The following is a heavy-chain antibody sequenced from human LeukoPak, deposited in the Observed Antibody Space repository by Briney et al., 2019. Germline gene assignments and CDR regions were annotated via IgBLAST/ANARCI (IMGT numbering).Heavy chain of an antibody. Sequence: PGGSLRLSCAASGFTFDDYAMSWVRQAPGKGLEWVSGINWNAGSTGYADSVRGRFTISRDNAKNSLYLQMNSLRAEDTAVYYCARSYDSSGYSDNYFDYWGQGTLVTVSS. CDR1: GFTFDDYA. D-gene: IGHD3-22*01. CDR2: INWNAGST. V-gene: IGHV3-20*04. CDR3: ARSYDSSGYSDNYFDY. J-gene: IGHJ4*02.